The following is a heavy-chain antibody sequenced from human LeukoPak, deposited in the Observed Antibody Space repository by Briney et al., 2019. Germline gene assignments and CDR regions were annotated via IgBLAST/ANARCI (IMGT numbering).Heavy chain of an antibody. CDR1: GVTFSSYA. J-gene: IGHJ4*02. CDR3: AKERVVVVAATRWCYFDY. Sequence: ASVKASCKASGVTFSSYAISWVRQAPGQGLEWMGGIIPIFGTANYAQKFQGRVTITADESMSTAYMELSSLRSEDTAVYYCAKERVVVVAATRWCYFDYWGQGTLVTVSS. CDR2: IIPIFGTA. V-gene: IGHV1-69*13. D-gene: IGHD2-15*01.